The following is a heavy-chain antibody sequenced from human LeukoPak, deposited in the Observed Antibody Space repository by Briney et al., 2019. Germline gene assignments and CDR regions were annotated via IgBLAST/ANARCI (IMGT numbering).Heavy chain of an antibody. Sequence: PSETLSLTCSVSGGSISSSSYYRGWIRQPPGKGLEWIGEIYYSGRAYYNSSLKRRLTISVDTSWNQFSLTLSSVTAADTGVYYCARRRYYDSTGYLDWGQGTLVSVST. D-gene: IGHD3-22*01. CDR1: GGSISSSSYY. CDR2: IYYSGRA. CDR3: ARRRYYDSTGYLD. J-gene: IGHJ1*01. V-gene: IGHV4-39*01.